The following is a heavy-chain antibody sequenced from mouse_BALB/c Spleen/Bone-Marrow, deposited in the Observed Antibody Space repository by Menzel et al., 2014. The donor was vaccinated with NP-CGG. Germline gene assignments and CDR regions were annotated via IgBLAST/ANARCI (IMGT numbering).Heavy chain of an antibody. CDR1: GYAFSSYW. J-gene: IGHJ2*01. CDR3: AFGNYDFDY. CDR2: IYPGDGDT. V-gene: IGHV1-80*01. Sequence: VQLQQSGAELVRSGSSVKISCKASGYAFSSYWMNWVKQRPGQGLEWIGQIYPGDGDTNYSGKFKGKATLTADESSSTAYMQLSSLTSEDSAVYFCAFGNYDFDYWGQGTTLTVSS. D-gene: IGHD2-1*01.